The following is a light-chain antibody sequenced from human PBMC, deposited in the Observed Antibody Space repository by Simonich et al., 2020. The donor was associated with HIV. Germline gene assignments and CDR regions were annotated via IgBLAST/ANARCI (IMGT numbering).Light chain of an antibody. CDR3: CSYAGTYTWV. V-gene: IGLV2-11*01. CDR1: SRDVGGYNY. J-gene: IGLJ3*02. CDR2: DVS. Sequence: QSALTQPASVSGSLGQSITISCTETSRDVGGYNYVSWYQQHPGKAPKLRIYDVSERPAGVPDRFSGSKSGNTASLTISGLQAEDEADYYCCSYAGTYTWVFGGGTRLTVL.